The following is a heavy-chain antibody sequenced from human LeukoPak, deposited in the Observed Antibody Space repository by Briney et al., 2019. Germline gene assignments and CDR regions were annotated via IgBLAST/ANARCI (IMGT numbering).Heavy chain of an antibody. CDR1: GGSFSGYY. CDR3: ARRFLIVVPAAPSAGTPGAFDI. CDR2: INHSGST. J-gene: IGHJ3*02. Sequence: SETLSLTCAVYGGSFSGYYWSWIRQPPGKGLEWIGEINHSGSTNYNPSLKSRVTISVDTSKNQFSLKLSSVTAADTAVYYCARRFLIVVPAAPSAGTPGAFDIWGQGTMVTVSS. D-gene: IGHD2-2*01. V-gene: IGHV4-34*01.